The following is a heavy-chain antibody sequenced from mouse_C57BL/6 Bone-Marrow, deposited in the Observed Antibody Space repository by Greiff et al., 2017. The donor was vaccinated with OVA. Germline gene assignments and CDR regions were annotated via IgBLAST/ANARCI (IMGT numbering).Heavy chain of an antibody. V-gene: IGHV5-6*01. D-gene: IGHD1-1*01. J-gene: IGHJ2*01. CDR3: ARGYGSSS. Sequence: EVQVVEPGGDLVKPGGSLKLSCAASGFTFSSYGMSWVRQTPDKRLEWVATISSGGSYTYYPDSVKGRFTISRDNAKNTLYLQMSSLKSEDTAMYYCARGYGSSSWGQGTTLTVSS. CDR1: GFTFSSYG. CDR2: ISSGGSYT.